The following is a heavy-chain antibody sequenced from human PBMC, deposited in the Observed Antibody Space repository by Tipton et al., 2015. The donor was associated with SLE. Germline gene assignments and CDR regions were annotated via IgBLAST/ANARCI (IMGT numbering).Heavy chain of an antibody. J-gene: IGHJ6*03. CDR3: ARVRYDFWEHMDG. V-gene: IGHV3-74*01. D-gene: IGHD3-3*01. CDR2: INSDGGST. CDR1: GFTFSRYW. Sequence: SLRLSCAASGFTFSRYWMHWVRQAPGKGLVWVSRINSDGGSTNYADSVKGRFTISRDNAKNTLYLQMNSLRAEDTAVYYCARVRYDFWEHMDGWGKGTAVVVSS.